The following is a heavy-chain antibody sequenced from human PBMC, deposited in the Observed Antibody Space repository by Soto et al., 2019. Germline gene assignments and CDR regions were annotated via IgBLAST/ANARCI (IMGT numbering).Heavy chain of an antibody. Sequence: GGSLRLSCVASGFSFRDYAMTCLRQAPGKGLEWVSVISGSGSSSYYADSVKGRFTISRDNSKNTLYLQMNSLRAEDTAVYYCARDMVRGMDVWGQGTTVTVSS. D-gene: IGHD3-10*01. CDR1: GFSFRDYA. CDR2: ISGSGSSS. J-gene: IGHJ6*02. V-gene: IGHV3-23*01. CDR3: ARDMVRGMDV.